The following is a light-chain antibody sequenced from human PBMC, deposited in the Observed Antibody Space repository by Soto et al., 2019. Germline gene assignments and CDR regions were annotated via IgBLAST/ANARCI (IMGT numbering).Light chain of an antibody. V-gene: IGKV1-33*01. CDR1: QDISTY. Sequence: DIQMTQSPSSLSASIGQRVTITCQASQDISTYVTWFQQKPGKAPKVLIYGASYLQTGVPSRFSGSGSGTHFSLTIRGLQPEDMATYYCQQYDNVPITFGQGTRLEIK. CDR2: GAS. CDR3: QQYDNVPIT. J-gene: IGKJ5*01.